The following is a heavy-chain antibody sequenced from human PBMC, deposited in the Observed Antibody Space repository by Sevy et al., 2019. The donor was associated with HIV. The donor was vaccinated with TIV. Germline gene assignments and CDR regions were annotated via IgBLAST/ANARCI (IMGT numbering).Heavy chain of an antibody. D-gene: IGHD3-10*02. CDR3: ARVGAGTAYLRGGMDV. J-gene: IGHJ6*02. CDR1: GYSFSDYW. Sequence: GESLKISCKASGYSFSDYWITWVRQISGKGPEWMGRIDPTDSYTTYSTSFRGQVTISIDNSITTAYLQWSSLQASDTAMYYCARVGAGTAYLRGGMDVWGQGTTVTVSS. V-gene: IGHV5-10-1*01. CDR2: IDPTDSYT.